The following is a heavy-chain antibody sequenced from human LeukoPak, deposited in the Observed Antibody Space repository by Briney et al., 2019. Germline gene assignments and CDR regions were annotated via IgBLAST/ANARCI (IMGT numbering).Heavy chain of an antibody. Sequence: SETLSLTCTVSGGSMRSYYWSWIRQPPGKGPEWIGYIYYSGSTNYNPSLKSRVTISVDTSKNQFSLKLSSVTAADTAVYYCARHTKGFYGMDVWGQGTTVTVSS. J-gene: IGHJ6*02. CDR3: ARHTKGFYGMDV. CDR1: GGSMRSYY. V-gene: IGHV4-59*08. CDR2: IYYSGST. D-gene: IGHD3-3*01.